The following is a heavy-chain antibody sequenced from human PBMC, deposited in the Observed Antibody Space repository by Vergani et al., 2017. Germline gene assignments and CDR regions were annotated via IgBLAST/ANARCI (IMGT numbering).Heavy chain of an antibody. D-gene: IGHD2-15*01. CDR3: AKAGRIYCSGGSCYGDY. V-gene: IGHV3-23*01. Sequence: EVQLLESGGGLVQPGGSLRLSCAASGFTFSSYAMSWVRQAPGKGLEWVSAISGSGGSTYYADSVKGRFTISRDNSKNTLYLQMNSLRAEDTAVYYCAKAGRIYCSGGSCYGDYWGQGTLVTVSS. CDR2: ISGSGGST. CDR1: GFTFSSYA. J-gene: IGHJ4*02.